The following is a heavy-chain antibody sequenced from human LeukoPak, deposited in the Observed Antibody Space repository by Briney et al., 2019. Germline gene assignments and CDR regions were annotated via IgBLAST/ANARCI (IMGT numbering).Heavy chain of an antibody. CDR2: IYTSGST. J-gene: IGHJ5*02. D-gene: IGHD3-10*01. V-gene: IGHV4-4*07. Sequence: PSETLSLTCTISGDSIRSYYWTWIRQPAGKGLEWIGRIYTSGSTNYNPSLKSRVTMSVDTSKNQFSLKLSSVTAADTAVYYCARDMGNMVRGVIANWFDPWGQGTLVTVSS. CDR3: ARDMGNMVRGVIANWFDP. CDR1: GDSIRSYY.